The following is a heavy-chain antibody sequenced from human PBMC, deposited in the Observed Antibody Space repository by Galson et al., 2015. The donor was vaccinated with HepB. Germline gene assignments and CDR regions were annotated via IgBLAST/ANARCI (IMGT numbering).Heavy chain of an antibody. CDR1: GFTFSSYG. Sequence: SLRLSCAASGFTFSSYGMHWVRQAPGKGLEWVAVIPYDGSNKYYADYVKGRFTISRDNSKNTLYLQMNSLRAEDTAVYYCAKDRELGPGYYYYMDVWGKGTTVTVSS. D-gene: IGHD7-27*01. V-gene: IGHV3-30*18. CDR3: AKDRELGPGYYYYMDV. J-gene: IGHJ6*03. CDR2: IPYDGSNK.